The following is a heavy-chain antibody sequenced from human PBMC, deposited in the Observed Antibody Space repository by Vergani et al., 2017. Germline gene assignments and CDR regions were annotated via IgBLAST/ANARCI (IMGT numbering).Heavy chain of an antibody. CDR1: GGTFSSYA. J-gene: IGHJ4*02. CDR3: ARNGYGDYGFLVGYFDY. CDR2: IIPIFGTA. V-gene: IGHV1-69*15. Sequence: QVQLVQSGAEVKKPGASVKVSCKASGGTFSSYAISWVRQAPGQGLEWMGRIIPIFGTANYAQKFQGRVTITADESTSTAYMELSSLRSEDTAVYYCARNGYGDYGFLVGYFDYWGQGTLVTVSS. D-gene: IGHD4-17*01.